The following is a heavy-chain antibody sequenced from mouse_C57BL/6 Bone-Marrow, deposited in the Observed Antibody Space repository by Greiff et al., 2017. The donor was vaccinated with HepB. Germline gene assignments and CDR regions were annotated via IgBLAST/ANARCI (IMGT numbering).Heavy chain of an antibody. V-gene: IGHV5-9*01. J-gene: IGHJ2*01. CDR1: GFPFSSYT. CDR2: ISGGGGNT. Sequence: EVKLMESGGGLVKPGGSLKLSCAASGFPFSSYTMSWVRQTPEKRLEWVATISGGGGNTYYPDSVKGRFTISRDNAENTLYLQMSSLRSEDTALYDCARQDSNSLFDYWGQGTTLTVSS. CDR3: ARQDSNSLFDY. D-gene: IGHD2-5*01.